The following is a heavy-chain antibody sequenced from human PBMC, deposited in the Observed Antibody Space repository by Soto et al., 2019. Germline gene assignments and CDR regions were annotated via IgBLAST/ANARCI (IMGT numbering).Heavy chain of an antibody. J-gene: IGHJ3*02. CDR3: AKDHRVVTTGDALDI. D-gene: IGHD2-15*01. Sequence: EVQLLESGGGLVQPGGSLRLSCSASGFSFSTYAMSWVRQPPGKGLEWVSSISSSGVNTYNADSVKGRFTISRDNSEKTRYLQMNSLRAEDTAVYYCAKDHRVVTTGDALDIWGQGTLVTVSS. CDR2: ISSSGVNT. V-gene: IGHV3-23*01. CDR1: GFSFSTYA.